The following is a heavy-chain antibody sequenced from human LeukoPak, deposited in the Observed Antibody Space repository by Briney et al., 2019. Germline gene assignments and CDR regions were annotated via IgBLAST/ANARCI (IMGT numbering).Heavy chain of an antibody. J-gene: IGHJ4*02. CDR1: GFIFSSHG. Sequence: PGGSLRLSCAASGFIFSSHGMNWVRQAPGKGMEWVSGISPSGDITYYADSVKGRFTISRDNSKNTVYLQMDSLRAEDTAVYCCARRAGAYSHPYDYWGQGTLVTVSS. CDR2: ISPSGDIT. D-gene: IGHD4/OR15-4a*01. CDR3: ARRAGAYSHPYDY. V-gene: IGHV3-23*01.